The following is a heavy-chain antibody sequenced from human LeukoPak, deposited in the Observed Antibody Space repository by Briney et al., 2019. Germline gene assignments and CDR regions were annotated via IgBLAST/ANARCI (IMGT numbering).Heavy chain of an antibody. CDR3: ASGSSDKGYYYGMDV. J-gene: IGHJ6*02. CDR2: ISAYNGNT. Sequence: ASVKVSCKASGYTFTSYGISWVRQPPGHGLEWMGWISAYNGNTNYAQKLQGRVTMTTDTSTSTAYMELRSLRSDDTAVYYCASGSSDKGYYYGMDVWGQGTTVTVSS. D-gene: IGHD1-26*01. V-gene: IGHV1-18*01. CDR1: GYTFTSYG.